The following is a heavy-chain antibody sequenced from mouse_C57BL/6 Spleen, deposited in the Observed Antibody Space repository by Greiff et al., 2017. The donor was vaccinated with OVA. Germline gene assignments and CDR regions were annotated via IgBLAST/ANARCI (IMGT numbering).Heavy chain of an antibody. J-gene: IGHJ2*01. D-gene: IGHD2-4*01. CDR3: ARGEDYEYLDD. CDR1: GFSLTSYA. CDR2: IWTGGGT. Sequence: QVQLKESGPGLVAPSQSLSITCTVSGFSLTSYAISWVRQPPGKGLEWLGVIWTGGGTNYYSAIISRLSIIKDNSKRQVFLKMNSLQTEDTARDDCARGEDYEYLDDWGQGTTLTVSS. V-gene: IGHV2-9-1*01.